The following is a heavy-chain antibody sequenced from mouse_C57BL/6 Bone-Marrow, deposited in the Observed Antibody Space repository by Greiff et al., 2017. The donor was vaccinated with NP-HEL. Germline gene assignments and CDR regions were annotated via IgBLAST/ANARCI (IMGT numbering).Heavy chain of an antibody. CDR2: IHPSDSDT. CDR1: GYTFTSYW. Sequence: VQLQQPGAELVKPGASVKVSCKASGYTFTSYWMHWVKQRPGQGLEWSGRIHPSDSDTNYNQKFKGKATLTVDKSSSTAFMQLSSLTSEDSAVYYCAMPALLRWGYFDVWGTGTTVTVSS. J-gene: IGHJ1*03. V-gene: IGHV1-74*01. CDR3: AMPALLRWGYFDV. D-gene: IGHD1-1*01.